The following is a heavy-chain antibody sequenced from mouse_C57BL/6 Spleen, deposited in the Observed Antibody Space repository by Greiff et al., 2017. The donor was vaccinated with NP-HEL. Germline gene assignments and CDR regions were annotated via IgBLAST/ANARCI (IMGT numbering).Heavy chain of an antibody. CDR1: GFTFSDYY. CDR2: INYDGSST. J-gene: IGHJ2*01. D-gene: IGHD1-1*01. V-gene: IGHV5-16*01. Sequence: EVQVVESEGGLVQPGSSMKLSCTASGFTFSDYYMAWVRQVPEKGLEWVANINYDGSSTYYLDSLKSRFIISRDNAKNILYLQMSSLKSEDTATYYCARATYGSSPSFDYWGQGTTLTVSS. CDR3: ARATYGSSPSFDY.